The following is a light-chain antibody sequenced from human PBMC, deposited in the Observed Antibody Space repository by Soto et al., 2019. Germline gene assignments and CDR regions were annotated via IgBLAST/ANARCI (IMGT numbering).Light chain of an antibody. Sequence: QSVLTQPPSASGTPGQRVTISCSGSTSNIGTNPINWYQLLPGTAPRLLIYNDNQRPSAVPDRFSGSKSATSASLAINGLQSEDEADYFCAVWDDSLNAPRVFGGGTQLTVL. V-gene: IGLV1-44*01. CDR3: AVWDDSLNAPRV. CDR1: TSNIGTNP. J-gene: IGLJ3*02. CDR2: NDN.